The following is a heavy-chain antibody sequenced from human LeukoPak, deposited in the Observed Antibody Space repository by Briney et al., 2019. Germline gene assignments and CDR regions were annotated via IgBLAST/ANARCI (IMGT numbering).Heavy chain of an antibody. CDR2: IIPILGIA. CDR3: ARSALRGSYYWGFDY. D-gene: IGHD1-26*01. CDR1: GGTFSSYA. V-gene: IGHV1-69*04. J-gene: IGHJ4*02. Sequence: SVKVSCKASGGTFSSYAISWVRQAPGQGLEWMGRIIPILGIANYAQKFQGRVTITADKSTSTAYMELSSLRSEDTAVYYCARSALRGSYYWGFDYWGQGTLVTVSS.